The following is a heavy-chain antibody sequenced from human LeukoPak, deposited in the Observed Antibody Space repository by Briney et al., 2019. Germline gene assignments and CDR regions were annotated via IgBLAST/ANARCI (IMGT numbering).Heavy chain of an antibody. CDR2: ISSSRSYI. Sequence: GGSLRLSCAASGFTFSSYDINWVRQAPGKGLEWVSFISSSRSYIYYADSVKGRFTISRDNAKNSLYLQMNSLRAEDTAVYYCARIMTQQMVFDYWGQGTLVTVSS. V-gene: IGHV3-21*01. J-gene: IGHJ4*02. D-gene: IGHD6-13*01. CDR3: ARIMTQQMVFDY. CDR1: GFTFSSYD.